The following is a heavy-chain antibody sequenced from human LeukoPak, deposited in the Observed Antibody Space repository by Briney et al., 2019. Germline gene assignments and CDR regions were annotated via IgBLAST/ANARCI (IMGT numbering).Heavy chain of an antibody. CDR3: AKDRVGYDILTGYYNYFDY. V-gene: IGHV3-30*18. D-gene: IGHD3-9*01. J-gene: IGHJ4*02. Sequence: GRSLRLSCAASGFTFSSYGMHWVRQAPGKELEWVAVISYDGSNKYYADSVKGRFTVSRDNSKNTLYLQMNSLRAEDTAVYYCAKDRVGYDILTGYYNYFDYWGQGTLVTVSS. CDR2: ISYDGSNK. CDR1: GFTFSSYG.